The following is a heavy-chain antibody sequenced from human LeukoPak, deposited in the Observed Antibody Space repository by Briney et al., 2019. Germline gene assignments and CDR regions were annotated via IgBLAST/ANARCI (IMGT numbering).Heavy chain of an antibody. CDR2: IYYSGST. Sequence: PSETLSLTCTVSGGSISSGDYYWSWIRQHSGKGLEWIGNIYYSGSTYYNPSLKSRVTISVDTSKSQFSLKLSSVTAADTAVYYCAREGYDSSYYYYLDYWGQGTLVTVSS. CDR3: AREGYDSSYYYYLDY. D-gene: IGHD3-22*01. V-gene: IGHV4-31*03. CDR1: GGSISSGDYY. J-gene: IGHJ4*02.